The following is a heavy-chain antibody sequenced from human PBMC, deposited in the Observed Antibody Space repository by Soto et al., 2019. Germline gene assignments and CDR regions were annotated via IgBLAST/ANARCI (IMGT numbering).Heavy chain of an antibody. D-gene: IGHD4-4*01. Sequence: GASVKVSCKASGYTFTIYGISWVRQAPGQGLEWMGWISAYNGNTNYAQKLQGRVTMTTDTSTSTAYMELRSLRSDDTAVYYCARSKKGSFRQAFHDAFDIWGQGTMVTVSS. CDR3: ARSKKGSFRQAFHDAFDI. CDR2: ISAYNGNT. V-gene: IGHV1-18*01. CDR1: GYTFTIYG. J-gene: IGHJ3*02.